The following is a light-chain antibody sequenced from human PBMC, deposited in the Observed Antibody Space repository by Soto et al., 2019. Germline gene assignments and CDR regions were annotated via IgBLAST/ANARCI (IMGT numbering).Light chain of an antibody. CDR1: QSFSSTY. V-gene: IGKV3-20*01. CDR2: GAS. J-gene: IGKJ1*01. Sequence: EIVLTQSAGTLSLSPGERATLSCRASQSFSSTYLAWYQQKPGQAPRLLIYGASSRATGIPDRFSGSGSGTDFTLTISRLEPEDFAVYYCQQCGSSLWTFGQGTKVDIK. CDR3: QQCGSSLWT.